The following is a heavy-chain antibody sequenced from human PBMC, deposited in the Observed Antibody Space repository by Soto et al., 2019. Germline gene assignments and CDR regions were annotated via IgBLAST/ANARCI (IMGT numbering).Heavy chain of an antibody. Sequence: QVQLQESGPGLVKPSQTLSLTCTVSGGSISSGDYYWSWIRQPPGKGLEWIGYIYYSGSTYYNPHLKRRVTTSVDTSKNQLPLKTRSVTAADTAVYYCATLSGDYYFGMDVWGQGTTVTVSS. V-gene: IGHV4-30-4*01. D-gene: IGHD3-10*01. CDR1: GGSISSGDYY. CDR2: IYYSGST. J-gene: IGHJ6*02. CDR3: ATLSGDYYFGMDV.